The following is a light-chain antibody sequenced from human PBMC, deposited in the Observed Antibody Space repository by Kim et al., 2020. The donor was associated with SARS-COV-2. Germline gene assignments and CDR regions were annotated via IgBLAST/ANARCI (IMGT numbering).Light chain of an antibody. V-gene: IGKV3-20*01. J-gene: IGKJ2*03. CDR3: LQYISSPRS. CDR1: QNVVANY. Sequence: PGERASLSVRASQNVVANYLAWYQQTPGQAPRLLIYGASSKATGIPARFSGSGSGTDFTLTNSRLEPEDFAVYYCLQYISSPRSFGQGTKLEI. CDR2: GAS.